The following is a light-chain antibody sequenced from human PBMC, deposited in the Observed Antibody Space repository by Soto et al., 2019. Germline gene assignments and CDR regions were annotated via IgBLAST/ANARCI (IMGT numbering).Light chain of an antibody. Sequence: EIVMTQSPATLSVSPGDRATLSCRASQSVSSNLAWYQQRPGQAPRLLMYGASTRASGIAARFSGSGSGTEFTPTISSLQSEDFALYYCQQYNTWPSFGQGTKVEI. CDR1: QSVSSN. J-gene: IGKJ1*01. V-gene: IGKV3-15*01. CDR2: GAS. CDR3: QQYNTWPS.